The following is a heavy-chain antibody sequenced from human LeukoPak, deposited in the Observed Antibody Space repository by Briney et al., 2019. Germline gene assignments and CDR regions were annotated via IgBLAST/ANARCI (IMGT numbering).Heavy chain of an antibody. CDR1: GFTFHDYA. Sequence: PGRSLRLSCAASGFTFHDYAMHWVRQAPGEGLEWVSGISWNSVSLGYAASVKGRFTISRDNARNSLYLQMNGLRPEDTALYYCAKDSVFREGYFDYWGQGTLVTVSS. J-gene: IGHJ4*02. V-gene: IGHV3-9*01. CDR2: ISWNSVSL. CDR3: AKDSVFREGYFDY.